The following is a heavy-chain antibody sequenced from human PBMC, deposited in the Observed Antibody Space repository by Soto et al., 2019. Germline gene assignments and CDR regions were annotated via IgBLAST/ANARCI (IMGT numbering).Heavy chain of an antibody. CDR1: GESISSSSYY. CDR3: ARQRTTVVTQAYFDH. Sequence: SETLSLTCIVSGESISSSSYYWGWIRQPPGKGLEWIGSIYYSGRTYYNPSFKSRVTISIDTSKNQSSLKLSSVTATDTAVYYCARQRTTVVTQAYFDHWGQGALVTVSS. CDR2: IYYSGRT. D-gene: IGHD2-21*02. J-gene: IGHJ4*02. V-gene: IGHV4-39*01.